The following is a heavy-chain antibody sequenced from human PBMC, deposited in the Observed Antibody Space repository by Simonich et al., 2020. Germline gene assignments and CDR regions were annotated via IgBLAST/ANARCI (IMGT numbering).Heavy chain of an antibody. CDR1: GYSFTMYW. Sequence: EVQLVQSGAEVKKHGESLKISCKGSGYSFTMYWIGWVRQMTGKGLEWMGITYPGDSETIYNPSFQGQVTSSADKSISTAYLQWSSLKASDTAMYYCARRVLQRGWADYWGQGTLVTVSS. D-gene: IGHD6-19*01. V-gene: IGHV5-51*01. J-gene: IGHJ4*02. CDR2: TYPGDSET. CDR3: ARRVLQRGWADY.